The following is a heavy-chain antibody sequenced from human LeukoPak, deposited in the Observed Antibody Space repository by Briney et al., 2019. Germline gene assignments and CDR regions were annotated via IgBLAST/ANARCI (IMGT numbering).Heavy chain of an antibody. Sequence: ASVKVSCKTSGYTFTGYYMHWVRQAPGQGLEWMAWINPNSGGTNYPQKFQGRVTMTRDTSITTAYMELSSLRSDDTAVYYCARAGVRYYYDSSGYYLDFDFWGQGTLVTVSS. CDR2: INPNSGGT. D-gene: IGHD3-22*01. J-gene: IGHJ4*02. CDR3: ARAGVRYYYDSSGYYLDFDF. V-gene: IGHV1-2*02. CDR1: GYTFTGYY.